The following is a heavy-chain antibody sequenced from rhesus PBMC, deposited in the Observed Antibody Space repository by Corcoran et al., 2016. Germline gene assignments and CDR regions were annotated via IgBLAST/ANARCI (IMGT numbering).Heavy chain of an antibody. Sequence: EVQLVESGGGLVQPGGSLRLSCTGSGFTFGSYYMYWVRQAPGKGLAWVSAISTGGGSTRDTDAVKGRVTISNEKAKNTLYLQMDSLRAEDTAVYDCARDIPPGYSSWSLGGYWGQGVLVTVSS. CDR3: ARDIPPGYSSWSLGGY. V-gene: IGHV3-8*01. CDR1: GFTFGSYY. J-gene: IGHJ4*01. CDR2: ISTGGGST. D-gene: IGHD6-13*01.